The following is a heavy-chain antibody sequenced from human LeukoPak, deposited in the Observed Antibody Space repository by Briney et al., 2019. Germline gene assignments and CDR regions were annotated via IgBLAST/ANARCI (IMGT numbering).Heavy chain of an antibody. CDR3: ARSNNDGDYLGVGFDY. J-gene: IGHJ4*02. Sequence: ASVKVSCTASGYTFSSYAMNWVRQAPGQGLEWMGWINTNTGNPTYAQGFTGRFVFSLDTSVSTAYLQISSLQAEDTAVYYCARSNNDGDYLGVGFDYWGQGTLVTVSS. CDR2: INTNTGNP. CDR1: GYTFSSYA. D-gene: IGHD4-17*01. V-gene: IGHV7-4-1*02.